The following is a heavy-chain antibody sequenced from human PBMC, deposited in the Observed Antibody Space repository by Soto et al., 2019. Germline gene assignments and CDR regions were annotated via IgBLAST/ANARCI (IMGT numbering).Heavy chain of an antibody. J-gene: IGHJ5*02. D-gene: IGHD5-18*01. CDR1: GFTFSSYW. CDR2: LNSDGSAT. CDR3: ARDTQLWRADT. Sequence: GGSLRLSCAASGFTFSSYWMHWVRQAPGKGLVWVSRLNSDGSATTYADSVKGRFTISRDNVKNTLYLQMNSLRAEDTAVYFCARDTQLWRADTWGKATLITV. V-gene: IGHV3-74*01.